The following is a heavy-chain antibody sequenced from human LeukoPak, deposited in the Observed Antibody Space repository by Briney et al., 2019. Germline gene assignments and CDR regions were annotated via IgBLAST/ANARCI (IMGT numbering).Heavy chain of an antibody. Sequence: PGGSLRLSCAASGFTFSSYEMNWVRQAPGKGLEWVSYISSSGGNIYYADSVKGRFTISRDNAKNSLYLQMNSLRAEDTAVYYCAGDFNSGWKFGYWGQGTLVTVSS. CDR3: AGDFNSGWKFGY. CDR2: ISSSGGNI. CDR1: GFTFSSYE. V-gene: IGHV3-48*03. J-gene: IGHJ4*02. D-gene: IGHD6-19*01.